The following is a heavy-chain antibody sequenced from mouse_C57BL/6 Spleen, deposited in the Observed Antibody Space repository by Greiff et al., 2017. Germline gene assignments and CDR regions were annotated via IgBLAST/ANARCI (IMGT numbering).Heavy chain of an antibody. CDR3: AREGVTTVVAPFWYFGV. D-gene: IGHD1-1*01. CDR2: IYPRSGNT. V-gene: IGHV1-81*01. J-gene: IGHJ1*03. CDR1: GYTFTSYG. Sequence: QVHVKQSGAELARPGASVKLSCKASGYTFTSYGISWVKQRTGQGLEWIGEIYPRSGNTYYNEKFKGKATLTADKSSSPAYMELRSLTSEDSAVYVCAREGVTTVVAPFWYFGVWGTGTTVTVSS.